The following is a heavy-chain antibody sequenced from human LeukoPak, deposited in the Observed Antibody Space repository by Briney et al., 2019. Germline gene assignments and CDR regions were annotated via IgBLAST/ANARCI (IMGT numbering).Heavy chain of an antibody. D-gene: IGHD6-19*01. CDR2: INYSGST. V-gene: IGHV4-59*01. J-gene: IGHJ3*02. CDR3: ATAIAVANDAFDI. Sequence: SETLSLTRTISGGSISSYYWSWIRQPPRKGLEWIGYINYSGSTNYNPSLKSRVTISVDTSKNQFSLKLSSVAAADTAVYYCATAIAVANDAFDIWGQGTMVTVSS. CDR1: GGSISSYY.